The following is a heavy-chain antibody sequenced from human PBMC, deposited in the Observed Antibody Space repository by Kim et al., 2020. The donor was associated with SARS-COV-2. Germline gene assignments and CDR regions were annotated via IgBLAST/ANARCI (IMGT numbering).Heavy chain of an antibody. CDR2: IDPSDSYT. CDR3: ARGEGGQPYYFDY. J-gene: IGHJ4*02. CDR1: GYSFTSYW. V-gene: IGHV5-10-1*01. D-gene: IGHD2-15*01. Sequence: GESLKISCKGSGYSFTSYWISWVRQMPGKGLEWMGRIDPSDSYTNYSPSFQGHVTISADKSISTAYLQWSSLKASDTAMYYCARGEGGQPYYFDYWAREPWSPSPQ.